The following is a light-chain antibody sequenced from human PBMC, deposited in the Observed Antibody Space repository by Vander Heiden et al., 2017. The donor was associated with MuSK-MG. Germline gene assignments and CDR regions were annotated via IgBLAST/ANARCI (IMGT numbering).Light chain of an antibody. CDR3: LASDSTPRT. CDR2: AAS. J-gene: IGKJ1*01. Sequence: HMTQAPYSPTASVGDRVTITCRASQSISSYVSWYQQKPEKAPKLLISAASSLQSGVPSRFSGSGSGTEFTLTISRLQPYDFATSYCLASDSTPRTFGQGTKVEIK. V-gene: IGKV1-39*01. CDR1: QSISSY.